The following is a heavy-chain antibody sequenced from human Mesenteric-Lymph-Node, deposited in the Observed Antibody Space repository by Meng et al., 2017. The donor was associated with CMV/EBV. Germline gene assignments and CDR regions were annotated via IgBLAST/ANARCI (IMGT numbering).Heavy chain of an antibody. CDR2: INPSGGST. J-gene: IGHJ6*02. V-gene: IGHV1-46*01. Sequence: ASVKVSCKASGYTFTDYYIHWVRQAPGQGLEWMGIINPSGGSTSYAQKFQGRVTMTRDTSTSTVYMELSSLRSEDTAVYYCAREQLRFLEWLFGYGMDVWGQGTTVTVSS. D-gene: IGHD3-3*01. CDR3: AREQLRFLEWLFGYGMDV. CDR1: GYTFTDYY.